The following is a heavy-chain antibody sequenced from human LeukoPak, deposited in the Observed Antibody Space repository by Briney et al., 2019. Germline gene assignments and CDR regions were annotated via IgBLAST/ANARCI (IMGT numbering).Heavy chain of an antibody. CDR2: IYSGGSA. CDR3: ARANYGDYMYNWFDP. V-gene: IGHV3-53*01. D-gene: IGHD4-17*01. Sequence: GGSLRLSCAASGFTVSSNYMSWVRQAPGKGLEWVSVIYSGGSAYYADSVKGRFTISRDNSKNTLYLQMNSLRAEDTAVYYCARANYGDYMYNWFDPWGQGTLVTVSS. J-gene: IGHJ5*02. CDR1: GFTVSSNY.